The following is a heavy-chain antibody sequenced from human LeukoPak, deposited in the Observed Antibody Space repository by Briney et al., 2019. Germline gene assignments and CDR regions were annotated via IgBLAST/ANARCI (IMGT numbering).Heavy chain of an antibody. J-gene: IGHJ4*02. CDR3: ARGRWELPAFDY. Sequence: SETLSLTCTVSGGSISSYYWSWIRQPPGKGLEWIGYIYYSGSTNYNPSLKSRVTISVDTSKNQFSLKLSSVTAADTAVYYCARGRWELPAFDYWGQGTLVTVSS. CDR1: GGSISSYY. D-gene: IGHD1-26*01. V-gene: IGHV4-59*08. CDR2: IYYSGST.